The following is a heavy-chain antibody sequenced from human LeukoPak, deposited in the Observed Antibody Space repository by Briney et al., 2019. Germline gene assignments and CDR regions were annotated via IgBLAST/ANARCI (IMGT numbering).Heavy chain of an antibody. J-gene: IGHJ4*02. CDR3: VRATAAGSGRAFDY. V-gene: IGHV4-34*01. CDR2: IHHSKGT. Sequence: PSETLSLTCAVYGESISDYYWTWIRQFPGKGLEWIGEIHHSKGTNYNPSLKSRLTMSVDRSKNQFSLKLSSVTAADTAIYYCVRATAAGSGRAFDYWGQGTLVTVSS. D-gene: IGHD3-10*01. CDR1: GESISDYY.